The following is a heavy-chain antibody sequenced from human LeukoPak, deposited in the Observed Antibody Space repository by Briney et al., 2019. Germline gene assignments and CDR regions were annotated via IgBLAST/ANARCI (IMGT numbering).Heavy chain of an antibody. CDR1: GGSISSSSYY. V-gene: IGHV4-39*07. CDR2: IYHSGST. Sequence: SETLSLTCTVSGGSISSSSYYWGWIRQPPGKGLEWIGEIYHSGSTYYNPSLKSRVTISVDTSKNQFSLKLTSVTASDTAVYYCAIDGNGYNDFDYWGQGTLVTVSS. D-gene: IGHD5-24*01. CDR3: AIDGNGYNDFDY. J-gene: IGHJ4*02.